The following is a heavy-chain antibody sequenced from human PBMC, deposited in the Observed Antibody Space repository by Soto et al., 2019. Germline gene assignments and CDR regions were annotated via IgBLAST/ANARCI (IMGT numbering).Heavy chain of an antibody. D-gene: IGHD6-19*01. J-gene: IGHJ5*02. Sequence: AASVKVSCKGSGYTVTSYGIRWVRQAPGQGLEWMGWISASHGNTNYAQKLQVRVTMTTDTSTSTAYMELRSLRSDDTAVYYCARVDIAVAGPLFDPWGQGTLVTVSS. CDR3: ARVDIAVAGPLFDP. CDR2: ISASHGNT. V-gene: IGHV1-18*04. CDR1: GYTVTSYG.